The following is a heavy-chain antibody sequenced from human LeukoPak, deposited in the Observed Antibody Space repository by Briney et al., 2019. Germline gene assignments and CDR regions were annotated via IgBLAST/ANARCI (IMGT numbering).Heavy chain of an antibody. V-gene: IGHV4-4*02. CDR1: GASISSSNW. Sequence: SETLSLTCAVSGASISSSNWWSWVRQPPGKGLEWIGEIYHSGSTNYHPSLKSRVTISVDKSKNQFSLRLSSVTAADTAVYYCARVGTMGRGVFDHWGQGTLVTVSS. CDR2: IYHSGST. D-gene: IGHD3-10*01. J-gene: IGHJ4*02. CDR3: ARVGTMGRGVFDH.